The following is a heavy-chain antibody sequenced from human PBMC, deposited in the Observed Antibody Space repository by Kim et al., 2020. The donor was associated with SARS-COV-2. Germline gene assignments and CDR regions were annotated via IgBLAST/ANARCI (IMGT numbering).Heavy chain of an antibody. CDR3: ARRIAVAGTCFDY. Sequence: SNPSLKCRFTISVATSKTQFSLKLSSVTAADTAVYYCARRIAVAGTCFDYWGQGTLVTVSS. J-gene: IGHJ4*02. V-gene: IGHV4-39*01. D-gene: IGHD6-19*01.